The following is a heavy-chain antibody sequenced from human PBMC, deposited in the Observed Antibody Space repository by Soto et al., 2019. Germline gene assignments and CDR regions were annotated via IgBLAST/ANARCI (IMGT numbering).Heavy chain of an antibody. J-gene: IGHJ5*02. Sequence: ASVKVSCKASGYTFTRYAVHWVRQAPGQRLEWMGWINAANGYTKYSQKFQGRVTITRDTSASTAYMELTGLRSEDTAVYYCARDEGLLCNGGSCYYGFAPWGQGTLVTVSS. D-gene: IGHD2-15*01. V-gene: IGHV1-3*01. CDR1: GYTFTRYA. CDR2: INAANGYT. CDR3: ARDEGLLCNGGSCYYGFAP.